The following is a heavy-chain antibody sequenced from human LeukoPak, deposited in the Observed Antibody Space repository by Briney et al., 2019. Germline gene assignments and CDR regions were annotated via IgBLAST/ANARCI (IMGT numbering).Heavy chain of an antibody. CDR1: GFSFSSYA. CDR3: AKDGFVPPPHSRRSGRPYYYDD. Sequence: GGSLRLSCAASGFSFSSYAMSWVRQAPGKGLEWVSSISGPGGSTYYADSMKGRFTISRDNSKNTLYLQMNSLRAEDTAVYYCAKDGFVPPPHSRRSGRPYYYDDWGQGTLVTVSS. CDR2: ISGPGGST. D-gene: IGHD1-26*01. V-gene: IGHV3-23*01. J-gene: IGHJ4*02.